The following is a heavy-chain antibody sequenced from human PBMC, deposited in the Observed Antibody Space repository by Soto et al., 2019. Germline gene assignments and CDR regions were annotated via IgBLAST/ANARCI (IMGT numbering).Heavy chain of an antibody. CDR2: INSYGSIT. J-gene: IGHJ4*02. V-gene: IGHV3-74*01. D-gene: IGHD3-16*01. CDR1: GFTFSSHW. CDR3: ARDRPDVSVAASVDHPMFDY. Sequence: EVQLVESGGGLVHPGGSLRLSCAASGFTFSSHWMHWVRHVPGKQFVWVARINSYGSITDYEDPVKGPVPISRDNAKNTLSLQIKSLGDEDTAVYYCARDRPDVSVAASVDHPMFDYWGQGILVTVSS.